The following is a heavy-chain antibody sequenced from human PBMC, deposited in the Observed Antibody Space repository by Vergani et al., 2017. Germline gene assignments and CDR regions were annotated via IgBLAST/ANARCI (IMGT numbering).Heavy chain of an antibody. CDR3: ARRTYYDFRFDF. CDR2: VIYSGNP. CDR1: GASIDRSKNY. V-gene: IGHV4-39*01. Sequence: QLQLQESGPGLVKPSETLSLTCSVSGASIDRSKNYLGWIRQPPGKGLEWIGSVIYSGNPNYDPSLKSRVTISIDTSKNQFSLKLNSVTAADTAVYYCARRTYYDFRFDFWGQGILVTVSS. D-gene: IGHD3-3*01. J-gene: IGHJ5*01.